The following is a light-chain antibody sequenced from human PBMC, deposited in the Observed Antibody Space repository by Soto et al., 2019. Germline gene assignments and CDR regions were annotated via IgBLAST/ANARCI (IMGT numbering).Light chain of an antibody. J-gene: IGKJ5*01. CDR3: QQYNNSPPIS. CDR2: GAS. V-gene: IGKV3-15*01. Sequence: EIVMTQSPATLSVSPGERATLSCRASQSVSSNLAWYQQKPGQAPRLLIYGASTRATGIPARFSGSGSGTEFTLTISSLQSEDFAFYYCQQYNNSPPISFGQVTRLEIK. CDR1: QSVSSN.